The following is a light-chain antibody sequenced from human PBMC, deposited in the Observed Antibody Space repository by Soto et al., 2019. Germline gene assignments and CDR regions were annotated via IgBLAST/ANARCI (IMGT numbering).Light chain of an antibody. J-gene: IGKJ5*01. CDR3: QQYYDWPIT. V-gene: IGKV3-15*01. CDR1: QSVSSN. Sequence: EVVMTQSPATLSVCPGERATLSCRTSQSVSSNLAWYQQKPGQAPRLLIYGASTRATGIPAMFSGSGSGTEFTLTISSLQSEDFAVYYCQQYYDWPITFGQGTRLEIK. CDR2: GAS.